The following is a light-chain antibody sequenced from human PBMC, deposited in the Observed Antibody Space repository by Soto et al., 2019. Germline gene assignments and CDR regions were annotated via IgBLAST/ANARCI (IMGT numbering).Light chain of an antibody. V-gene: IGKV3-20*01. Sequence: EIVLTQSPGILSLSPGERATLSCRASQSLSGGYLAWFQQKPGQTPRLLIYSASNRATGIPDRFSGSGSGTDFTLTISRLEPEDFAVYYCQQYNNWTLTFGGGTKVEIK. J-gene: IGKJ4*01. CDR3: QQYNNWTLT. CDR2: SAS. CDR1: QSLSGGY.